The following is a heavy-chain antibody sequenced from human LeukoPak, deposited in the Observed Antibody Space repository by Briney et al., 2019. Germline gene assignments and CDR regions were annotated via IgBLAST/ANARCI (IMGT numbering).Heavy chain of an antibody. D-gene: IGHD5-24*01. CDR1: GFTFGNAW. V-gene: IGHV3-15*01. Sequence: GGSLRLSCAASGFTFGNAWMTWVRQAPGKGLEWVGRIKSKTDGATTDYAAPVKGRFTISRDDSENTLYLQMNSLKTEDAAVYYCARDSQEEMATIDAFDIWGQGTMVTVSS. CDR3: ARDSQEEMATIDAFDI. J-gene: IGHJ3*02. CDR2: IKSKTDGATT.